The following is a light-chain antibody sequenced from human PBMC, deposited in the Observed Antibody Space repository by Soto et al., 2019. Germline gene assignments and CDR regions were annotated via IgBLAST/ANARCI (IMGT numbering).Light chain of an antibody. CDR2: TVS. Sequence: DVVMTQSPLSLPVTLGQPASISCRSSQSLLYSDGNTYLNWFHQRPGQSPRRLIYTVSKRDSWEAQMFRGSGYGKDLPLKIGRVEDEDVEVYYCMQGTYWPRLTFGGGTKVEIK. V-gene: IGKV2-30*01. J-gene: IGKJ4*01. CDR3: MQGTYWPRLT. CDR1: QSLLYSDGNTY.